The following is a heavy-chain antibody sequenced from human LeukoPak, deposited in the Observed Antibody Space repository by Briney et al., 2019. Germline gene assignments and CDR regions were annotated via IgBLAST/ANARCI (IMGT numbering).Heavy chain of an antibody. CDR1: GFTFSSYS. Sequence: PGGSLRLSCAVSGFTFSSYSMNWVRQAPGKGLEWASYISSTSSAMYYADSVKGRFTISRDNAKNSLYLQMNSLRDEDTAEYYCARDHLWASDIWGQGTMVTVSS. J-gene: IGHJ3*02. D-gene: IGHD2-21*01. V-gene: IGHV3-48*02. CDR3: ARDHLWASDI. CDR2: ISSTSSAM.